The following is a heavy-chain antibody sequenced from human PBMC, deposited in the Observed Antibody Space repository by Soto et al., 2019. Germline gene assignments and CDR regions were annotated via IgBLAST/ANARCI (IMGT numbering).Heavy chain of an antibody. D-gene: IGHD1-26*01. CDR2: ISYDGSNK. CDR3: ASVPYSGSYAPDY. Sequence: QVQLVESGGGVVQPGRSLRLSCAASGFTFSSYAMHWVRQAPGKGLEWVAGISYDGSNKYYADSVKGRFTISRDNSNNTLYLRMNSLRAEDTAVYYCASVPYSGSYAPDYWGQGTLVTVSS. J-gene: IGHJ4*02. V-gene: IGHV3-30-3*01. CDR1: GFTFSSYA.